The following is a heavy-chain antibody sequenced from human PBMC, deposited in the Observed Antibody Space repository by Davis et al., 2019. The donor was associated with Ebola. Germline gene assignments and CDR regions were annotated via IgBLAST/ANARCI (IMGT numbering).Heavy chain of an antibody. CDR2: INPNSGTT. V-gene: IGHV1-2*06. CDR3: AREGAAAGTALYYYGMDV. D-gene: IGHD6-13*01. Sequence: AASVKVSCKASGDTFTDFYVHWVRQAPGQGLDWMGRINPNSGTTNYAQKFQGRVTMTRNTSISTAYMELSSLRSEDTAVYYCAREGAAAGTALYYYGMDVWGKGTTVTVSS. CDR1: GDTFTDFY. J-gene: IGHJ6*04.